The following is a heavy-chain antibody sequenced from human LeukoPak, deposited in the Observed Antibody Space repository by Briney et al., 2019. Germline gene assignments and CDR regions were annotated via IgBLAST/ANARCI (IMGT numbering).Heavy chain of an antibody. V-gene: IGHV1-18*01. J-gene: IGHJ5*02. D-gene: IGHD4-17*01. CDR2: ISPYNADT. CDR3: ARVTTVTRSPWSWGPKKIGQEVNWFDP. Sequence: GASVKVSCKASGYTFSDYSITWVLQAPGQGLEWMGWISPYNADTNYAQNFQGRVTMTTDRSTRTAYMELRNLRSDDTAVYYCARVTTVTRSPWSWGPKKIGQEVNWFDPWGQGTLITVS. CDR1: GYTFSDYS.